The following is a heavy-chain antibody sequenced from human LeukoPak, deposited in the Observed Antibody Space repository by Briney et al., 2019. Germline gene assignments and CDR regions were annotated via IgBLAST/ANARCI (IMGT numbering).Heavy chain of an antibody. CDR1: GYTFTGYY. V-gene: IGHV1-2*02. CDR2: INPNSGGT. CDR3: ARAKYLPAATSGMLLGY. J-gene: IGHJ4*02. D-gene: IGHD2-2*01. Sequence: GASVKVSCKASGYTFTGYYMHWVRQAPGQGLEWMGWINPNSGGTNYAQKFQGRVTMTRDTSISTAYMELSRLRSDDTAVYYCARAKYLPAATSGMLLGYWGQGTLVTVS.